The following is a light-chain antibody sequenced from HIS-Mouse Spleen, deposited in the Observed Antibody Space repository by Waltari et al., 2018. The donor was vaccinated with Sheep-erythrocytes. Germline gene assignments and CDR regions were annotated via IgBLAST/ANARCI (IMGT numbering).Light chain of an antibody. CDR1: QYISNY. J-gene: IGKJ4*01. V-gene: IGKV1-33*01. CDR2: DAS. Sequence: DIQMTQSPYSLSASVGDRVTITCQASQYISNYLNWYQQKPGKAPKLLIYDASNLETGVPSRFSGSGSGTDFTFTISSLQPEDIATYYCQQYDNLPLTFGGGTKVEIK. CDR3: QQYDNLPLT.